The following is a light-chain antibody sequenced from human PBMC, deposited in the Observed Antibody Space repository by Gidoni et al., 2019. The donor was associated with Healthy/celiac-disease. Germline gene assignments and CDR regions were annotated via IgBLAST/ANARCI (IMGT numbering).Light chain of an antibody. CDR2: EVS. J-gene: IGLJ3*02. CDR3: SSYAGSWV. V-gene: IGLV2-8*01. Sequence: QSALTHHPSASGSPGQSVTISCTRTSSDVGGYNYVSWYQQHPGKAPKLMIYEVSKRPSGVPGRFSGSKSGNTASLTVSGLQAEDEADYYCSSYAGSWVFGGGTKLTVL. CDR1: SSDVGGYNY.